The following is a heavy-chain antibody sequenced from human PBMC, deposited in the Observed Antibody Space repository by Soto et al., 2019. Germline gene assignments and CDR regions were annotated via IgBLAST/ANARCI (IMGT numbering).Heavy chain of an antibody. V-gene: IGHV1-18*01. CDR1: GYMFSSYG. J-gene: IGHJ5*02. Sequence: QVQLVQSGAEVKKPGASVKVSCKASGYMFSSYGISWVRQAPGQGLEWMGWISVYNGNTNYAQKFQGRVTLTTETSTSTAYMELRRLRSDDTAVYYCARDWGDDGDYEVPLDPWGQGTLVTVSS. CDR3: ARDWGDDGDYEVPLDP. CDR2: ISVYNGNT. D-gene: IGHD4-17*01.